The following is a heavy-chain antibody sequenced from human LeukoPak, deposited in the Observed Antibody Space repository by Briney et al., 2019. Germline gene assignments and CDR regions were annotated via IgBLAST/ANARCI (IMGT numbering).Heavy chain of an antibody. V-gene: IGHV4-39*01. D-gene: IGHD3-10*02. Sequence: SETLSLTCTVSGGSISSSSYYWGWIRQPPGKGLKWIGSIYYSGSTYYNPSLKSRVTISVDTSKNQFSLKLSSVTAADTAVYYCARHSTLAMIGYWGQGTLVTVSS. CDR2: IYYSGST. J-gene: IGHJ4*02. CDR1: GGSISSSSYY. CDR3: ARHSTLAMIGY.